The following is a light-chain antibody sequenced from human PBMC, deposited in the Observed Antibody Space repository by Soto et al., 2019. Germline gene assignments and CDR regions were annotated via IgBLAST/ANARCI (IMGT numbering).Light chain of an antibody. J-gene: IGLJ1*01. CDR2: GNS. CDR1: SSNIGAGYD. Sequence: QSVLTQPPPVSGAPGQRGTISCTGSSSNIGAGYDVHWYQQLPGTAPKLLICGNSNRPSGVPDRFSGSKSGTSASLAITGLQAEDEADYYCQSYDSSLSALYVFGTGTKVTVL. CDR3: QSYDSSLSALYV. V-gene: IGLV1-40*01.